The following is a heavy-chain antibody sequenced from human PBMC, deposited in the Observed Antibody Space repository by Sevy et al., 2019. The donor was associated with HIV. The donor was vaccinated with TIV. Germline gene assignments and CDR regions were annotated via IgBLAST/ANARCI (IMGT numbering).Heavy chain of an antibody. CDR3: ARDYRDGYNYGYYFDY. Sequence: GESLKISCAASGFTFSSYSMNWVRQAPGKGLEWVSSISSSSSYIYYADSVKGRFTISRDNAKNSLYLQMNSLRAEDTAVYYCARDYRDGYNYGYYFDYWGQGTLVTVSS. V-gene: IGHV3-21*01. CDR2: ISSSSSYI. CDR1: GFTFSSYS. J-gene: IGHJ4*02. D-gene: IGHD5-18*01.